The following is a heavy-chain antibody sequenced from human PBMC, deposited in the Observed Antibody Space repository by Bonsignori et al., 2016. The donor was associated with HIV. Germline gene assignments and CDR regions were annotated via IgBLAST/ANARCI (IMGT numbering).Heavy chain of an antibody. CDR1: GFTFSSYE. V-gene: IGHV3-48*03. CDR3: ARVTRQLFDSDF. CDR2: INSVGNTV. J-gene: IGHJ4*02. D-gene: IGHD6-6*01. Sequence: GGSLRLSCVASGFTFSSYEMNWVRQAPGKGLEWLSYINSVGNTVHYGDSVRGRFTISRDNSKNSLYLQMNSLRAEDTGFYYCARVTRQLFDSDFWGKGTLVTVSS.